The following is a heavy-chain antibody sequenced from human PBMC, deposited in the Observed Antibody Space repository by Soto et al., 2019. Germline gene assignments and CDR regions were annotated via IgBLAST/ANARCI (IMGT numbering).Heavy chain of an antibody. Sequence: GGSLRLSCAASGFMFSRFWMHWVRQAPGKGLVWVSRINSDGSSTTYADSVKGRFTTSRDNSKNTLYLQMNSLRAEDTAVYYCARDSSGWFGAFDIWGQGTMVTVSS. CDR3: ARDSSGWFGAFDI. D-gene: IGHD6-19*01. CDR1: GFMFSRFW. J-gene: IGHJ3*02. V-gene: IGHV3-74*01. CDR2: INSDGSST.